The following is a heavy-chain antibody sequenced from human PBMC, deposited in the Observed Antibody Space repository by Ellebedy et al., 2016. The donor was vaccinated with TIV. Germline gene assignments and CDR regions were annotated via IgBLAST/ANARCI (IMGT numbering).Heavy chain of an antibody. V-gene: IGHV3-13*05. CDR1: GFTFSSYD. CDR2: IGTAGDP. CDR3: ARGVYYYKGGNSWSFDL. D-gene: IGHD3-10*01. J-gene: IGHJ2*01. Sequence: GESLKISCAASGFTFSSYDMHWVRQPTGKGLEWVSAIGTAGDPYYPGSVKSRFTISRENAKNSLYLQMNSLRAGDTAVYYCARGVYYYKGGNSWSFDLWGRGTLVTVSS.